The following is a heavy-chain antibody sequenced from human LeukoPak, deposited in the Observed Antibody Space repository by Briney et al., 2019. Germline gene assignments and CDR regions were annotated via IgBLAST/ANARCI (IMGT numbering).Heavy chain of an antibody. CDR3: ARNHGGWFDS. D-gene: IGHD4-23*01. CDR1: GGSISSYY. V-gene: IGHV4-59*01. J-gene: IGHJ5*01. CDR2: IYYSGST. Sequence: SETLSLTCTVSGGSISSYYWSWIRQPPGKGLEWIGYIYYSGSTKYNPSLKSRVTISVDTSKNQFSLKLNSVTAADTTVYYCARNHGGWFDSWGQGTLVTVSS.